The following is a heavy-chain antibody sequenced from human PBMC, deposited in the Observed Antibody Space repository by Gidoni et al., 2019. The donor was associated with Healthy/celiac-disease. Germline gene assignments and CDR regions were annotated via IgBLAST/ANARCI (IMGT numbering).Heavy chain of an antibody. D-gene: IGHD3-10*01. V-gene: IGHV4-59*01. CDR1: GGSISSYY. Sequence: QVQLQESGPGLVKPSETLSLTCTVSGGSISSYYWSWIRQPPGKGLEWIGYIYYSGSTNYNPSLKSRVTISVDTSKNQFSLKLSSVTAADTAVYYCASTWFGELFSAFDIWGQGTMVTVSS. CDR2: IYYSGST. J-gene: IGHJ3*02. CDR3: ASTWFGELFSAFDI.